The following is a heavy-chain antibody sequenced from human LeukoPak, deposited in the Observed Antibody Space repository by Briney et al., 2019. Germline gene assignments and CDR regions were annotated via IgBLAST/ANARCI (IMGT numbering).Heavy chain of an antibody. CDR3: ARLDSGWYRGAFDY. Sequence: GESLQISCKGSGYTFTNYWIGWVRQMSGKGLEWMGIIYPGDSDTRYSPSFQGHVTISADKSISTAYLQWSSLKASDTAMYYCARLDSGWYRGAFDYWGQGTLVTVSS. CDR1: GYTFTNYW. V-gene: IGHV5-51*01. J-gene: IGHJ4*02. CDR2: IYPGDSDT. D-gene: IGHD6-19*01.